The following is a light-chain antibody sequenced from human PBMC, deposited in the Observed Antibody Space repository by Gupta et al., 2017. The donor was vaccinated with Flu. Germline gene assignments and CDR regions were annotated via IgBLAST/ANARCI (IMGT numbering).Light chain of an antibody. V-gene: IGKV3-11*01. J-gene: IGKJ4*01. CDR1: QGVRYY. CDR2: DAS. Sequence: EIVLTQSPVTVSLSPGERATLSCRASQGVRYYLSWYQQKPSQAPRLLIYDASNRASGVPARFTGSGSGTDFTLTISSLEPEDFAVYYCLQRSSWLTFGGGTKVEMK. CDR3: LQRSSWLT.